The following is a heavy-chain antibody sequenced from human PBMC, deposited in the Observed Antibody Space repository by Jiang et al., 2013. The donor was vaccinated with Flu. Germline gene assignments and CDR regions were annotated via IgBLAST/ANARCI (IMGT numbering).Heavy chain of an antibody. V-gene: IGHV3-23*01. J-gene: IGHJ6*02. D-gene: IGHD6-19*01. CDR1: GFTFSSYA. CDR2: ISGSGGST. CDR3: AKDNWKAVAGPSGVAFYYYYYGMDV. Sequence: VQLLESGGGLVQPGGSLRLSCAASGFTFSSYAMSWVRQAPGKGLEWVSAISGSGGSTYYADSVKGRFTISRDNSKNTLYLQMNSLRAEDTAVYYCAKDNWKAVAGPSGVAFYYYYYGMDVWGQGTTVTVSS.